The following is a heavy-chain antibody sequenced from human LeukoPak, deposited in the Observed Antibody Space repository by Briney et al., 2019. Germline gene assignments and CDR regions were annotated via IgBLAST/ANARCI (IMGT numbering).Heavy chain of an antibody. J-gene: IGHJ4*02. D-gene: IGHD5-12*01. V-gene: IGHV4-59*01. Sequence: SETLSLTCTVSGGSISSYYWSWIRQPPGKGLEWIGYIYYSGSTNYNPSLKSRVTISVDSSKNQFSLNLTSLTAADTAVYFCARGAGFDGGDFDYWGQGTLVTVSS. CDR2: IYYSGST. CDR3: ARGAGFDGGDFDY. CDR1: GGSISSYY.